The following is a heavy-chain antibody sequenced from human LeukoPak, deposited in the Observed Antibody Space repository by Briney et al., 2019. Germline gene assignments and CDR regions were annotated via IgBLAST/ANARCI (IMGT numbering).Heavy chain of an antibody. V-gene: IGHV3-23*01. CDR1: GFTFSSYS. CDR3: AKALYRGGSNGVDS. Sequence: GGSLRLSCAASGFTFSSYSMNWVRQAPGKGLEWVSAISSNGGSTYYADSVRGRFTISRDNSKNTLYLQMNSLRAEDTAVYYCAKALYRGGSNGVDSWGQGTLVTVSS. D-gene: IGHD2-15*01. CDR2: ISSNGGST. J-gene: IGHJ4*02.